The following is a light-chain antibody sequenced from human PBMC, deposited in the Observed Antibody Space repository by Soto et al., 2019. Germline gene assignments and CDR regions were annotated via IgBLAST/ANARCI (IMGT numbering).Light chain of an antibody. J-gene: IGLJ2*01. Sequence: QSALTQPASVSGSPGQSITISCTGTSSDVGGYNYVSWYQQHPGKAPKLMIYDVSNRPSGVSNRFPGSKSGNTASLTISGLQAEDEADFYCSSYTSTYTVVFGGGTKLTVL. CDR2: DVS. CDR3: SSYTSTYTVV. V-gene: IGLV2-14*01. CDR1: SSDVGGYNY.